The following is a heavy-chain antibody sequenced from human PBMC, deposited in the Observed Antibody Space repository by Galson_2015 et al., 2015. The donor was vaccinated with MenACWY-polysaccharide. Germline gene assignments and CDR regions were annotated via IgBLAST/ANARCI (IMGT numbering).Heavy chain of an antibody. CDR2: INGAGSTT. D-gene: IGHD4-17*01. CDR1: GFTFSSYG. Sequence: SLRLSCAASGFTFSSYGMHWVRQAPGKGLVWVSRINGAGSTTSCADFVKGRFTISRDNAQHMLYLQMNSLRAEDTAVYYCARGGDDYGNFDYWGQGILVTVSS. J-gene: IGHJ4*02. V-gene: IGHV3-74*01. CDR3: ARGGDDYGNFDY.